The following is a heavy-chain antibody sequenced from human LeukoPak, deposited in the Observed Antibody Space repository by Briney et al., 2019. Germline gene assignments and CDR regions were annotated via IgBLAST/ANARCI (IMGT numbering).Heavy chain of an antibody. CDR1: GFTFSSYA. J-gene: IGHJ4*02. V-gene: IGHV3-30*01. Sequence: GGSLRLSCAASGFTFSSYAMHWVRQAPGKGLEWVAVISYDGSNKYYADSVKGRFTISRDNSKNTLYLQMNSLRAEDTAVYYCARGTLLRFLEWSFQFDYWGQGTLVTVSS. CDR3: ARGTLLRFLEWSFQFDY. D-gene: IGHD3-3*01. CDR2: ISYDGSNK.